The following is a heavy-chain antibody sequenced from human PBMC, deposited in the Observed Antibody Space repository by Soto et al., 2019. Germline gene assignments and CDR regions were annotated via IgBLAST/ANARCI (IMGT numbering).Heavy chain of an antibody. D-gene: IGHD5-18*01. V-gene: IGHV4-34*01. CDR1: GGSFSGYY. Sequence: PSETLSPTCAVYGGSFSGYYWSWICQPPGKALEWSGEINHSGSTNYNPSVKSRVPISVDTSKNQFSLKLTSVTAADTAVYYCASVYSDCYWALPGDDWFDPWGQGTLVTVSS. J-gene: IGHJ5*02. CDR3: ASVYSDCYWALPGDDWFDP. CDR2: INHSGST.